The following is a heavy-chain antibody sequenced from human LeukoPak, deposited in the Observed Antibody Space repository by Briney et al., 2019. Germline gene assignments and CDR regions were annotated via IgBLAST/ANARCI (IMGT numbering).Heavy chain of an antibody. CDR2: IRGRADTT. V-gene: IGHV3-23*01. D-gene: IGHD3-10*01. J-gene: IGHJ5*02. CDR1: GFTFSGYA. CDR3: AKDGDRYYYGSGMGPNWCDP. Sequence: GGSLRLSCAPSGFTFSGYAMTWARHAPGKGLEWVSSIRGRADTTNYAHSVKGRLTISRDNSKGTLFLEMCRLRAEDTAVYYCAKDGDRYYYGSGMGPNWCDPGGEGPLVSVSS.